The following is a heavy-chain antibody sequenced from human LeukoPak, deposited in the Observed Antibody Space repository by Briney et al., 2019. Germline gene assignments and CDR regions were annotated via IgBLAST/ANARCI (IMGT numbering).Heavy chain of an antibody. CDR1: GVTFSSCG. V-gene: IGHV3-21*01. CDR3: ATETIGRHYDY. CDR2: IGPTGTDR. Sequence: GGSLRLSCAASGVTFSSCGFNWVRQAPGKGLEWVSSIGPTGTDRYYADSVRGRFTISRDNAKNSMYLQMDSLRDEDTAVYYCATETIGRHYDYWGQGTLLTVSS. D-gene: IGHD1-14*01. J-gene: IGHJ4*02.